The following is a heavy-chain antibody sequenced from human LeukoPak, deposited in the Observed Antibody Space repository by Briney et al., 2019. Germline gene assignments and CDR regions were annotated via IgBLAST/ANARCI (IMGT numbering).Heavy chain of an antibody. Sequence: GGSLRLSCAASGFTFSSYWMSWVRQAPGKGLEWVANIKQDGSEKYYVDSVKGRFTISRDNAKNSLYLQMNSLRAEDTAVYYCARVTYYDFWSGYSDYWGQGTLVTVSS. V-gene: IGHV3-7*01. CDR1: GFTFSSYW. D-gene: IGHD3-3*01. CDR2: IKQDGSEK. CDR3: ARVTYYDFWSGYSDY. J-gene: IGHJ4*02.